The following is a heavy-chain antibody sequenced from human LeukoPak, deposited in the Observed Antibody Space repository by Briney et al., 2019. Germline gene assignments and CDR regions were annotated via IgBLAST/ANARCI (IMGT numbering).Heavy chain of an antibody. Sequence: ASVKVSCKASGYTFTSYYMHSVRQAPGQGLEWMGIINPSGGSTSYAQKFQGRVTMTRDTSTSTVYMELSSLRSEDTAVYYCATDGMVRGVPDYWGQGTLVIVSS. J-gene: IGHJ4*02. CDR2: INPSGGST. V-gene: IGHV1-46*01. CDR3: ATDGMVRGVPDY. CDR1: GYTFTSYY. D-gene: IGHD3-10*01.